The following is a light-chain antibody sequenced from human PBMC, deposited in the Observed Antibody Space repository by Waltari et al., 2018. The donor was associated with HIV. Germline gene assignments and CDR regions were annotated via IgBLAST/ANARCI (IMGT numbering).Light chain of an antibody. CDR3: SSYTSSTTLV. J-gene: IGLJ2*01. CDR1: SSDVGGYNY. CDR2: EVS. Sequence: QSALTQPASVSGSPGQSITISCTGTSSDVGGYNYVSLYQQHPGKAPKLMIYEVSYRPSGVSNRFSGSKSGNTASLTISGLQAEDQADYYCSSYTSSTTLVFGGGTKLTVL. V-gene: IGLV2-14*01.